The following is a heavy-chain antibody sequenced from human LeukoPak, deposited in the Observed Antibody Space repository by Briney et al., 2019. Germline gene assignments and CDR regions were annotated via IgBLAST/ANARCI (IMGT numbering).Heavy chain of an antibody. CDR2: ISYHGTNK. D-gene: IGHD6-19*01. Sequence: PGGSLRLSCAASGFTFSSYGMHWVRQAPGKGLEWVAVISYHGTNKYYADSVKGRFTISRDNSKNTLSLQMGSLRAEDMAVYYCVRSVSPILVAGKVMGISWFDPWGQGALVIVSS. CDR3: VRSVSPILVAGKVMGISWFDP. V-gene: IGHV3-30*03. CDR1: GFTFSSYG. J-gene: IGHJ5*02.